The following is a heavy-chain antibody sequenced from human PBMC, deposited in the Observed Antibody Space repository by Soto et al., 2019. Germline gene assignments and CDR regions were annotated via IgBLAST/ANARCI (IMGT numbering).Heavy chain of an antibody. CDR2: INHSGST. CDR3: ARWYSSGLYYLDY. V-gene: IGHV4-34*01. J-gene: IGHJ4*02. D-gene: IGHD6-19*01. Sequence: SETLSLTCAVYGGSFSGYYWSWIRQPPGKGLEWIGEINHSGSTNYNPSLKSRVTISVDTSKNQFSLKLSSVTAADTAVYYCARWYSSGLYYLDYWGQGTLVTVSS. CDR1: GGSFSGYY.